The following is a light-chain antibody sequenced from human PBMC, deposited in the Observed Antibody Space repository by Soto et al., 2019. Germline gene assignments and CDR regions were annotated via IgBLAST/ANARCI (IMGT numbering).Light chain of an antibody. CDR3: AAWDDSLNGLVV. CDR2: SNN. Sequence: QSVLTQPPSASGTPGQRVTISCSGSSSNIGSNTVNWYQQLPGTAPKLLIYSNNQRPSGVPDRFSGSKSGTSASLAISGLQSEDEADYYCAAWDDSLNGLVVFGGGTNLTVL. J-gene: IGLJ2*01. CDR1: SSNIGSNT. V-gene: IGLV1-44*01.